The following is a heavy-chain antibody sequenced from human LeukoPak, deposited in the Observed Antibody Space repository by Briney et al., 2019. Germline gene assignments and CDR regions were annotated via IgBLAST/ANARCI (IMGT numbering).Heavy chain of an antibody. D-gene: IGHD3-10*01. Sequence: PGGSLRLSCAASGFTFSSYEMNWVRQAPGKGLEWVSYISSSGSTVYYADSVKGRFTISRDNAKNSLYLQMNSLRAEGTAVYYCARALYYYGSGSDYWGQGTLVTVSS. CDR3: ARALYYYGSGSDY. CDR1: GFTFSSYE. CDR2: ISSSGSTV. V-gene: IGHV3-48*03. J-gene: IGHJ4*02.